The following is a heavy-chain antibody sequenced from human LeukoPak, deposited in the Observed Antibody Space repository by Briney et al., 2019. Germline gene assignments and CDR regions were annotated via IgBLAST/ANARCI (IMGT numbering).Heavy chain of an antibody. CDR3: AKESLYCSGGSCYSSFLPLDY. Sequence: PGGSLRLSCAASGFTFSSYAISWVRQAPGKGLEWVSAISGSGGSTYYADSVKGRFTISRDNSKNTLYLQMNSLRAEDTAVYYCAKESLYCSGGSCYSSFLPLDYWGQGTLVTVSS. J-gene: IGHJ4*02. CDR2: ISGSGGST. CDR1: GFTFSSYA. D-gene: IGHD2-15*01. V-gene: IGHV3-23*01.